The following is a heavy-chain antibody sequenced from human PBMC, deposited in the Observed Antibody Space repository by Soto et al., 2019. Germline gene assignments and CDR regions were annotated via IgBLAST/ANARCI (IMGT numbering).Heavy chain of an antibody. V-gene: IGHV4-30-2*01. J-gene: IGHJ4*02. CDR3: ARLLLKNYFDY. Sequence: PSETLSLTCAVSGGSISSGGYSWSWIRQPPGKGLEWIGYIYHSGSTYYNPSLKSRVTISVDRSKNQFSLKLSSVTAADTAVYYCARLLLKNYFDYWGQGTLVTVSS. D-gene: IGHD3-22*01. CDR2: IYHSGST. CDR1: GGSISSGGYS.